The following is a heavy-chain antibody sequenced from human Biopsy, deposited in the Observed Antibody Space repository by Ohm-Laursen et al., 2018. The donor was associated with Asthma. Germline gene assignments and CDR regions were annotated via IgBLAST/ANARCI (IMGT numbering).Heavy chain of an antibody. CDR1: GFTFGNFW. CDR3: ARDTRPNWFDP. CDR2: INGDGSQK. Sequence: SLRLSCTASGFTFGNFWMSWGRQTPGKGLEWVATINGDGSQKSYVDSVTGRLTISRDNSKNSLHLEMNSLRAEDTAVYYCARDTRPNWFDPWGQGTLVTVSS. V-gene: IGHV3-7*03. J-gene: IGHJ5*02. D-gene: IGHD3-3*01.